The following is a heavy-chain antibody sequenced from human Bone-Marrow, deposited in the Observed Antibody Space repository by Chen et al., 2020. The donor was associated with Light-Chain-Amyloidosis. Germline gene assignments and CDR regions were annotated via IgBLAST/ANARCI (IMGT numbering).Heavy chain of an antibody. CDR2: IYPDDSDA. D-gene: IGHD5-12*01. CDR3: ARRRDGYNFDY. Sequence: EVQLEQSGPEVKKPGESLKISWKGSGYTFPNYWIGWVRQMPGKGLEWMAVIYPDDSDARYSPSFECQVNISADKSSPPAYLQWRSLQASDTAMYYCARRRDGYNFDYWGQGTLVTVSS. V-gene: IGHV5-51*01. J-gene: IGHJ4*02. CDR1: GYTFPNYW.